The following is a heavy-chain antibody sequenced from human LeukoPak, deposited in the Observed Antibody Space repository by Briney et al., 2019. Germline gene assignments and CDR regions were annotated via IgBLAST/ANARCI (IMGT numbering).Heavy chain of an antibody. CDR3: ATGFWGYCSRNSCPLDN. J-gene: IGHJ4*02. CDR2: IISTGSTT. CDR1: GFTFSSYS. V-gene: IGHV3-48*01. D-gene: IGHD2-2*01. Sequence: GGSLRLSCAASGFTFSSYSMNWVRQAPGKGLEWISYIISTGSTTYYPDSVKGRFTISRDNANNSLSLQMSSLRAEDTAVYYCATGFWGYCSRNSCPLDNWGQGTLVTVAS.